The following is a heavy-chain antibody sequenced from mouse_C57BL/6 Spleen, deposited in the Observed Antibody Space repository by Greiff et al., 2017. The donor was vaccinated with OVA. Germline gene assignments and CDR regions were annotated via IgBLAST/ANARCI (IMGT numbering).Heavy chain of an antibody. V-gene: IGHV1-50*01. CDR1: GYTFTSYW. CDR2: IDPSDSYT. Sequence: VQLQQPGAELVKPGASVKLSCKASGYTFTSYWMQWVKQRPGQGLEWIGEIDPSDSYTNYNQKFKGKATLTVDTSSSTAYMKLSSLTSEDSAVYYCARDGPRAMDYWGQGTSVTVSS. J-gene: IGHJ4*01. D-gene: IGHD1-2*01. CDR3: ARDGPRAMDY.